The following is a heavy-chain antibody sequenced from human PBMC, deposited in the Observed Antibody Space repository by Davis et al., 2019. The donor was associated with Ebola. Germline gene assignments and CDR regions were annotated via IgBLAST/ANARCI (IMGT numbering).Heavy chain of an antibody. V-gene: IGHV3-73*01. CDR1: GFTFSGSA. CDR3: TSTTPDD. Sequence: GESLKISCAASGFTFSGSAMHWVRQASGQGLAWVGRIRSKANSYATAYAASVKGRFTISSDDSKNTAYLQMNRLETEDTAVYYWTSTTPDDWGQGTLVTVSS. D-gene: IGHD1-26*01. J-gene: IGHJ4*02. CDR2: IRSKANSYAT.